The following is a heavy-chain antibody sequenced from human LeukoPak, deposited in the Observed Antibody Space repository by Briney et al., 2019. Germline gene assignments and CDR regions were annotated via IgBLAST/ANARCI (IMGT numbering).Heavy chain of an antibody. Sequence: PGGSLRLSCTASGFTLSSYGMHWVRQAPGRGLEWVAAIQYDGSIKYYADSVKGRFTISRDQSKNTLFLQVNSLRAEDTAVYYCARDSCGSPSCFDYWGQGTLVTVSS. J-gene: IGHJ4*02. D-gene: IGHD2-2*01. CDR1: GFTLSSYG. V-gene: IGHV3-33*01. CDR3: ARDSCGSPSCFDY. CDR2: IQYDGSIK.